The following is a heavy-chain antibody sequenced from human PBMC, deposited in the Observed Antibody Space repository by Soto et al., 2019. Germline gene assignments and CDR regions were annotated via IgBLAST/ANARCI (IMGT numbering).Heavy chain of an antibody. CDR1: GFTVSSNY. V-gene: IGHV3-66*01. Sequence: EVQLVESGGGLVQPGGSLRLSCAASGFTVSSNYMSWVRQAPGQGLEWVSVIYSGGSTYYADSVKGRFTISRDNSKNRRYSQMNSLRSEDTAVYYCGRDIWGDGSSTSFYHYYYMDFRGKWTTVTVSS. CDR3: GRDIWGDGSSTSFYHYYYMDF. J-gene: IGHJ6*03. CDR2: IYSGGST. D-gene: IGHD2-2*01.